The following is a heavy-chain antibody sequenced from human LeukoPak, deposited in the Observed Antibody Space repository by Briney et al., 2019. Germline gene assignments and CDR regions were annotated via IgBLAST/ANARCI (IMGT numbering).Heavy chain of an antibody. V-gene: IGHV4-39*01. CDR2: IYYSGST. D-gene: IGHD3-22*01. CDR3: ARKGYYDSSGYLNY. Sequence: SETLSLTCTVSGGSISSSSYYWGWIRQPPGRGLEWIGSIYYSGSTYYNPSLKSRVTISVDTSKNQFSLKLSSVTAADTAVYYCARKGYYDSSGYLNYWGQGTLVTVSS. J-gene: IGHJ4*02. CDR1: GGSISSSSYY.